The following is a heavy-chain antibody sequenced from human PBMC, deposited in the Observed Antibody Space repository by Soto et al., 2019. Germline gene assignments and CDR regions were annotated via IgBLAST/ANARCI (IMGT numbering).Heavy chain of an antibody. J-gene: IGHJ3*02. CDR3: ARVSSADYYDSSGYYWKGAFDI. CDR1: GFTFSDYY. CDR2: ISSSSSYT. V-gene: IGHV3-11*06. Sequence: QVQLVESGGGLVKPGGSLRLSCAASGFTFSDYYMSWIRQAPGKGLEWVSYISSSSSYTNYADSVKGRFTISRDNAKNSLYLQMNSLRAEDTAVYYCARVSSADYYDSSGYYWKGAFDIWGQGTMVTVSS. D-gene: IGHD3-22*01.